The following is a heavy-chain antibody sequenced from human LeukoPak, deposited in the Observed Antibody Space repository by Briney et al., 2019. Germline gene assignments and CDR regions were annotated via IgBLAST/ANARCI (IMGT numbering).Heavy chain of an antibody. J-gene: IGHJ1*01. CDR1: GFSLSTSGTG. Sequence: SGPTLVNPTQTLTLTYTFSGFSLSTSGTGVSSIRQPPGKYLEWLALIDCDDDKYYSTALKTRLTISKDTSKKRVVLTMTNMDPVDTATYYCARMNRAFGFQHWGEGTLVTVSS. CDR2: IDCDDDK. V-gene: IGHV2-70*01. CDR3: ARMNRAFGFQH. D-gene: IGHD1/OR15-1a*01.